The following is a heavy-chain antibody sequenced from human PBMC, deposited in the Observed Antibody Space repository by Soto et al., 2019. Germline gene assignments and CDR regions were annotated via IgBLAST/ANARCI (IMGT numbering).Heavy chain of an antibody. CDR1: GGTFSTYT. CDR3: ARVDYYDSSGYSLFGKDV. V-gene: IGHV1-69*08. Sequence: SVKVSCKASGGTFSTYTISWVRQAPGQGLEWMGRIIPILNTVNYAQKFQGRVTITADKSTSTAYMELSSLRSEDTAVYYFARVDYYDSSGYSLFGKDVWGQGTTVTVSS. D-gene: IGHD3-22*01. J-gene: IGHJ6*02. CDR2: IIPILNTV.